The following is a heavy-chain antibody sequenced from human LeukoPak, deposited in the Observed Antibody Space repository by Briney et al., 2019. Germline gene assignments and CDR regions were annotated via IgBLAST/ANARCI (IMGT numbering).Heavy chain of an antibody. D-gene: IGHD2-21*01. V-gene: IGHV3-30*03. CDR1: GFTFSSYG. J-gene: IGHJ4*02. Sequence: GRSLRLSCAASGFTFSSYGMHWVRQAPGKGLEWVAVISYDGSNKYYADSVKGRFTISRDNSKNSLYIQMNSLRAEDTAVYHCVRDQGQASGYFESWGQGTLVTVSS. CDR2: ISYDGSNK. CDR3: VRDQGQASGYFES.